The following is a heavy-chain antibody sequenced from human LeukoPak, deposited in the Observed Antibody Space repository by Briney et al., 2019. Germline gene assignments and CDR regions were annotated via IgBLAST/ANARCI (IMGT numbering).Heavy chain of an antibody. CDR1: GFTFSSYE. J-gene: IGHJ4*02. V-gene: IGHV3-48*03. D-gene: IGHD4-17*01. Sequence: GGSLRLSCAASGFTFSSYEMNWVRQAPGKGLEWVSYIYSSGSSTYYADSVKGRFTISRDNAKNSLYLQMNSLRAEDTAVYYCARGAYGDYGRGYWGQGTLVTVSS. CDR2: IYSSGSST. CDR3: ARGAYGDYGRGY.